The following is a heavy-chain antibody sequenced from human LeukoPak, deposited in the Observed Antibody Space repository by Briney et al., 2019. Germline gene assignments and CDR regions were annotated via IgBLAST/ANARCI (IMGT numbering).Heavy chain of an antibody. Sequence: SETLSLTCTVSGGSISSYYWSWIRQPPGEGLEWIGYIYYSGSTNYNPSLKSRVTISVDTSKNQFSLKLSSVTAADTAVYYCAARGGGDFDYWGQGTLVTVSS. D-gene: IGHD3-16*01. J-gene: IGHJ4*02. CDR3: AARGGGDFDY. V-gene: IGHV4-59*01. CDR2: IYYSGST. CDR1: GGSISSYY.